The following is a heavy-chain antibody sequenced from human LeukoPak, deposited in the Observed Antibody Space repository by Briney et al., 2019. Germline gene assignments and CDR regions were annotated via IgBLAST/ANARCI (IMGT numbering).Heavy chain of an antibody. CDR3: AKGIRAAAAGPLDY. V-gene: IGHV3-23*01. CDR2: ISGSGGST. J-gene: IGHJ4*02. CDR1: GFTFSSYW. Sequence: PGGSLRLSCAASGFTFSSYWMYWVRQAPGKGLEWVSAISGSGGSTYYADSVKGRFTISRDNSKNTLYLQMNSLRAEDTAVYYCAKGIRAAAAGPLDYWGQGTLVTVSS. D-gene: IGHD6-13*01.